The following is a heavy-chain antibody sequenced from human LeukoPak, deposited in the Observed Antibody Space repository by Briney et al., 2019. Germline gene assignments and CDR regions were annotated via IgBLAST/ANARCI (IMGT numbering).Heavy chain of an antibody. CDR3: ARPSGYCANGICYTPNWYFDL. J-gene: IGHJ2*01. CDR1: GYSFTHYW. D-gene: IGHD2-8*01. CDR2: IYPGDSNS. V-gene: IGHV5-51*01. Sequence: GESLKISCRPSGYSFTHYWIGWVRQLPGKGLEWMGIIYPGDSNSRYNPSFQGQVTISADKSINTAYLQWSSLKASDTAMYYCARPSGYCANGICYTPNWYFDLWGRGTLVTVSS.